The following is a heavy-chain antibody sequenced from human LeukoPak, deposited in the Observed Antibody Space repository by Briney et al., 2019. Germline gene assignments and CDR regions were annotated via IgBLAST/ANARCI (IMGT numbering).Heavy chain of an antibody. CDR1: GFSFSTYS. Sequence: PGGSLRLSCAASGFSFSTYSFSWVRQAPGKGLEWVSSISSSSSYMYYADSVKGRFTISRDNAKNSLYLQMNSLRAEDTAVYYCARAVPSTYYYDSSGYPDYWGQGTLVTVSS. D-gene: IGHD3-22*01. CDR3: ARAVPSTYYYDSSGYPDY. J-gene: IGHJ4*02. V-gene: IGHV3-21*01. CDR2: ISSSSSYM.